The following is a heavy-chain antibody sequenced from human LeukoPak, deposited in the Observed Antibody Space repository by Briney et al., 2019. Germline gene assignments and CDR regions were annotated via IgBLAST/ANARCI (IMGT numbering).Heavy chain of an antibody. V-gene: IGHV4-59*12. J-gene: IGHJ4*02. Sequence: SETLSLTCTVSGGSISSYYWSWIRQPPGKGLEWIGYIYYSGSTNYNPSLKSRVTISVDTSKNQFSLKLSSVTAADTAVYYYARDAGYSSSWGYFDYWGQGTLVTVSS. CDR3: ARDAGYSSSWGYFDY. CDR2: IYYSGST. CDR1: GGSISSYY. D-gene: IGHD6-13*01.